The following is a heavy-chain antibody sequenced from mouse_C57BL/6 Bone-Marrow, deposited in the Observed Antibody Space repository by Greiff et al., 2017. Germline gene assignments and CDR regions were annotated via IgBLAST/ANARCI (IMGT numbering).Heavy chain of an antibody. Sequence: EVKLQESGGGLVQPGGSLKLSCAASGFTFSDYGMAWVRQAPRKGPEWVAFISNLAYSIYSADTVTGRFTISRGNAKKTLYLEMSSLRSEDTAMYYCARHEANWAFAYWGQGTLVTVSA. D-gene: IGHD4-1*01. V-gene: IGHV5-15*01. CDR2: ISNLAYSI. J-gene: IGHJ3*01. CDR3: ARHEANWAFAY. CDR1: GFTFSDYG.